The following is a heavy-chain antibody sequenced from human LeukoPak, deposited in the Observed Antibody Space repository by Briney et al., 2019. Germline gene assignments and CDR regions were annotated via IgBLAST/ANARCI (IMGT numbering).Heavy chain of an antibody. CDR3: AIVSTVTTTLDY. J-gene: IGHJ4*02. Sequence: ASVKASCKASGYTFTGYYMHWVRQAPGQGLEWMGWINPNSGGTNYAQKFQGRVTMTRDTSISTAYMELSRLRSDDTAVYYCAIVSTVTTTLDYWGQGTLVTVSS. V-gene: IGHV1-2*02. CDR1: GYTFTGYY. D-gene: IGHD4-17*01. CDR2: INPNSGGT.